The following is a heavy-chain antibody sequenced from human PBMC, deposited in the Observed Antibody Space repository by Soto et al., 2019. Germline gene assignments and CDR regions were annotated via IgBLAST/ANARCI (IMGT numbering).Heavy chain of an antibody. V-gene: IGHV1-2*02. D-gene: IGHD6-6*01. J-gene: IGHJ4*02. CDR3: ERDTIAARFDY. CDR2: INPNSGGS. CDR1: GYTFTSYDYY. Sequence: ASVKVSCKASGYTFTSYDYYIHWVRQAPGQGLEWMGWINPNSGGSNYAQNFQGRVTVTRDTSISTAYMELTRLRSDDTAVYYCERDTIAARFDYWGQGTLVTVSS.